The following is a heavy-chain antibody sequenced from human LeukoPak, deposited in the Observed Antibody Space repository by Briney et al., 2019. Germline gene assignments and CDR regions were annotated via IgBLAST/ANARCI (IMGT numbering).Heavy chain of an antibody. Sequence: GGSLRLSCAASGFTFSSYGMSWARQAPGKGLEWVSAISGSGGSTYYADSVKGRFTISRDNSKNTLYLQMNSLRAEDTAVYYCAKDKVVVPAATLDYWGQGTLVTVSS. D-gene: IGHD2-2*01. CDR1: GFTFSSYG. CDR2: ISGSGGST. CDR3: AKDKVVVPAATLDY. J-gene: IGHJ4*02. V-gene: IGHV3-23*01.